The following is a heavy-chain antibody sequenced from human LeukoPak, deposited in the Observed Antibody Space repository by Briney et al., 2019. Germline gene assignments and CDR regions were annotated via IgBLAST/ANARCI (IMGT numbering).Heavy chain of an antibody. D-gene: IGHD1-26*01. V-gene: IGHV3-20*04. CDR1: GFTFDDIA. CDR3: ARDKRRGVGALGI. Sequence: PGGSLRLSCAASGFTFDDIAMTGFGQAPGRGLKWALGINWNGGSTGYADSVKGRFTISRDNAKNSLYLQMNSLRAEDTALYYCARDKRRGVGALGIWGQGTMVTVSS. CDR2: INWNGGST. J-gene: IGHJ3*02.